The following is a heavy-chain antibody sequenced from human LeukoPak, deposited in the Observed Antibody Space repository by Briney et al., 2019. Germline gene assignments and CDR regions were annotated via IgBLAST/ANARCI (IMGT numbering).Heavy chain of an antibody. CDR2: ISGSGGST. J-gene: IGHJ6*03. CDR3: ARSVSYYSYFYMDV. V-gene: IGHV3-23*01. Sequence: GGSLRLSCAASGFTFSSYAMSWVRQAPGKGLEWVSAISGSGGSTYYADSVKGRFTISRDNSKNTLYLQMNSLRAEDTAVYFCARSVSYYSYFYMDVWGKGTTVTVSS. CDR1: GFTFSSYA.